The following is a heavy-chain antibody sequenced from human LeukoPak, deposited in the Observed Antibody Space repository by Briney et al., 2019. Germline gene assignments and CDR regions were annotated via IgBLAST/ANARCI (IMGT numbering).Heavy chain of an antibody. V-gene: IGHV1-2*02. Sequence: ASVKVSCKASGYTFTSYGISWVRQAPGQGLEWMGWINPNSGGTNYAQKFQGRVTMTRDTSISTAYMELSRLRSDDTAVYYCAREASDIYSGYDENWFDPWGQGTLVTVSS. CDR3: AREASDIYSGYDENWFDP. D-gene: IGHD5-12*01. CDR1: GYTFTSYG. CDR2: INPNSGGT. J-gene: IGHJ5*02.